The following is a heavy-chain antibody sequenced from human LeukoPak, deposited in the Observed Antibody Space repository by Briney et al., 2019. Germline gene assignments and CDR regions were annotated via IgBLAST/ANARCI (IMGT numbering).Heavy chain of an antibody. J-gene: IGHJ4*02. V-gene: IGHV4-39*01. CDR1: GGSISSSNYY. D-gene: IGHD1-26*01. CDR2: IYHSGST. Sequence: SETLSLTCTVSGGSISSSNYYWGWIRQPPGKGLEWIGSIYHSGSTYYNPSLKSRVTISVDTSKNQFSLKLSSVTAADTAVHYCARAEWELPFDYWGQGTLVTVSS. CDR3: ARAEWELPFDY.